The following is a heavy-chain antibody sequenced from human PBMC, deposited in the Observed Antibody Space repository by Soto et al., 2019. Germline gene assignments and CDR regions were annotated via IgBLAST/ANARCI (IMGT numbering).Heavy chain of an antibody. J-gene: IGHJ6*02. CDR2: IRSKANSYAT. V-gene: IGHV3-73*02. D-gene: IGHD3-22*01. CDR1: GFTFSGSA. Sequence: EVQLVESGGGLVQPGGSLKLSCAASGFTFSGSAMHWVRQASGKGLEWVGRIRSKANSYATAYAASVKGRFPISRDDSKNTAYLQMNSLKTEDTAVYYCTSSALIDYYYYYGMDVWGQGTTVTVSS. CDR3: TSSALIDYYYYYGMDV.